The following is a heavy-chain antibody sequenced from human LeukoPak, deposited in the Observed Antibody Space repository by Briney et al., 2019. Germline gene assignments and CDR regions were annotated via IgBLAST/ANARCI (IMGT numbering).Heavy chain of an antibody. D-gene: IGHD3-22*01. CDR3: ARGKDYYDSSGYYQKYYYGMDV. Sequence: SETLSLTCAVYGGSFSGYYWSWIRQPPGKGLEWIGYIYYSGSTNYNPSLKSRVTISVDTSKNQFSLKLSSVTAADTAVYYCARGKDYYDSSGYYQKYYYGMDVWGQGTTVTVSS. V-gene: IGHV4-59*01. CDR2: IYYSGST. CDR1: GGSFSGYY. J-gene: IGHJ6*02.